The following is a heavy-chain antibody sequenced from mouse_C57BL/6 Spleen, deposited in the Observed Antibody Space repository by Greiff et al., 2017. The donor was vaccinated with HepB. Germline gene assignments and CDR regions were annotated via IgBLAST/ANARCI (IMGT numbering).Heavy chain of an antibody. J-gene: IGHJ3*01. CDR1: GYTFTGYW. CDR3: ARGSDYYGSSPPWFAY. CDR2: ILPGSGST. V-gene: IGHV1-9*01. Sequence: QVQLQQSGAELMKPGASVKLSCKATGYTFTGYWIEWVKQRPGHGLEWIGEILPGSGSTNYNEKFKGKATFTADTSSNTAYMQLSSLTTEDSAIYYCARGSDYYGSSPPWFAYWGQGTLVTVSA. D-gene: IGHD1-1*01.